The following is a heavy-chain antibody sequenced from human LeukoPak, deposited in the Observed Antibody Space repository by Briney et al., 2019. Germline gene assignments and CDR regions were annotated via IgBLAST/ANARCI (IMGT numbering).Heavy chain of an antibody. Sequence: GRSLRLSCAAPGFTFSSYAMHWVRQAPGKGLEWVAVISYDGSNKYYADSVKGRFTISRDNSKNTLYLQMNSLRAEDTAVYYCARGPPNWGYDYWGPGTLVTVSS. V-gene: IGHV3-30*04. CDR2: ISYDGSNK. CDR3: ARGPPNWGYDY. D-gene: IGHD7-27*01. J-gene: IGHJ4*02. CDR1: GFTFSSYA.